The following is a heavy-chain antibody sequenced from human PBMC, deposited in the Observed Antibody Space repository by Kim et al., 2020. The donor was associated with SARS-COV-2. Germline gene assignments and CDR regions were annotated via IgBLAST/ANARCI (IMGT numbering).Heavy chain of an antibody. D-gene: IGHD6-6*01. Sequence: SETLSLTCAVYGGSFSGYYWSWIRQPPGKGLEWIGEINHSGSTNYNPSLKSRVTISVDTSKNQFSLKLSSVTAADTAVYYCARGYSSSSSVYYYYGMDVWGQGTTVTVSS. V-gene: IGHV4-34*01. J-gene: IGHJ6*02. CDR3: ARGYSSSSSVYYYYGMDV. CDR1: GGSFSGYY. CDR2: INHSGST.